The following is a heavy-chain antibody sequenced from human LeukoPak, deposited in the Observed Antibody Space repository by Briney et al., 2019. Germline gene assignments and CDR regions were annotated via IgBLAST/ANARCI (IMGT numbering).Heavy chain of an antibody. CDR1: GFAFSSYA. CDR2: ISGCGGST. V-gene: IGHV3-23*01. Sequence: GPLILSCAASGFAFSSYAMSWVRGAAGKGLERGSAISGCGGSTYYADSVKGRFTISRDNSKNTLYLQMNSLRAEDTAVYYCAKDLSYSSRYYFDYWGQGTLVTVSS. CDR3: AKDLSYSSRYYFDY. D-gene: IGHD6-19*01. J-gene: IGHJ4*02.